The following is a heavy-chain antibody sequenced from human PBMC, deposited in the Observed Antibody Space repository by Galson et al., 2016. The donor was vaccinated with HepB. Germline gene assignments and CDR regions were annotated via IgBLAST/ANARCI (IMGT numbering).Heavy chain of an antibody. CDR1: DDSIGTYY. J-gene: IGHJ4*02. Sequence: SKTMSLTCTVSDDSIGTYYWNWIRQSPGKGMEWIGYVFLSEITAYNPTPNTRATLPLAPSKNQITLELRSLTTADTATYYCARGKSKTWLFDSWGRGTLVTVSS. D-gene: IGHD5-12*01. CDR2: VFLSEIT. CDR3: ARGKSKTWLFDS. V-gene: IGHV4-59*12.